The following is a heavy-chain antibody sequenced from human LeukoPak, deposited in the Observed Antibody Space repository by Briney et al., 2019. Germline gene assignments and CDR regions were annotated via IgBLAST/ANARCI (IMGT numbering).Heavy chain of an antibody. D-gene: IGHD2-21*01. CDR3: AKQSSTAYFEY. J-gene: IGHJ4*02. CDR1: GFTFSSYA. V-gene: IGHV3-23*01. Sequence: GGSLRLSCAASGFTFSSYAMSWVRQAPGKGLEWVSAVSGSDGSTYYADSVKGRFTMSRDNSKNMLYLQMNSLRGEDTAVYYCAKQSSTAYFEYWGQGTLVTVSS. CDR2: VSGSDGST.